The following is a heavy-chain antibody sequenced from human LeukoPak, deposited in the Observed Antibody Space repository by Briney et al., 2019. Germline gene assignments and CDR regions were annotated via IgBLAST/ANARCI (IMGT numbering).Heavy chain of an antibody. CDR1: GGSISSYY. J-gene: IGHJ2*01. D-gene: IGHD2-2*01. V-gene: IGHV4-4*07. CDR2: IYTSGST. CDR3: ARVASPSSYWYFDL. Sequence: SETLSLTCTVSGGSISSYYWSWIRQPAGKGLEWIGRIYTSGSTNYNPSLKSRVTMSVDTSKNQFSLKLSSVTPADTAVYYCARVASPSSYWYFDLWSRGTLVTVSS.